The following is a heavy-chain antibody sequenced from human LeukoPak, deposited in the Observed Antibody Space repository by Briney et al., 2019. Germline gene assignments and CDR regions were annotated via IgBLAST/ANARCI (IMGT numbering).Heavy chain of an antibody. CDR3: ARSGYSSGWYYYYYYMDV. D-gene: IGHD6-19*01. J-gene: IGHJ6*03. V-gene: IGHV3-30*04. CDR2: ISYDGSNK. CDR1: GFTFSSYA. Sequence: GGSLRLSCAASGFTFSSYAMHWVRQAPGKGLEWVAVISYDGSNKYYADSVKGRFTISRDNSKNTLYLQMNSLRAEDTAVYYCARSGYSSGWYYYYYYMDVWGKGTTVTIS.